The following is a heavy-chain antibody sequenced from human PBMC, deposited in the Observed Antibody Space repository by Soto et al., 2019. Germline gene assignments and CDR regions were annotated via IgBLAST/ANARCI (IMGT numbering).Heavy chain of an antibody. J-gene: IGHJ5*02. CDR2: IYYSGST. D-gene: IGHD3-22*01. CDR3: ARHEISCGYYSDWFDP. V-gene: IGHV4-39*01. CDR1: GGSISSSSYY. Sequence: SETLSLTXTVSGGSISSSSYYWGWIRQPPGKGLEWIGSIYYSGSTYYNPSLKSRVTISVDTSKNQFSLKLSSVTAADTAVYYCARHEISCGYYSDWFDPWGQGTLVTVSS.